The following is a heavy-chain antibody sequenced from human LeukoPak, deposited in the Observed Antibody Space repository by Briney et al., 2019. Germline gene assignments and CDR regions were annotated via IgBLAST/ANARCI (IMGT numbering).Heavy chain of an antibody. D-gene: IGHD3-10*01. CDR2: IYYSGST. CDR3: AIPRGFGDRFDP. J-gene: IGHJ5*02. Sequence: SETLSLNCTVSGGSISSSSYYWGWIRQPPGKGLEWIGSIYYSGSTYYNPSLKSRVTISVDTSKNQFSLKLSSVTAADTAVYYCAIPRGFGDRFDPWGQGTLVTVSS. V-gene: IGHV4-39*01. CDR1: GGSISSSSYY.